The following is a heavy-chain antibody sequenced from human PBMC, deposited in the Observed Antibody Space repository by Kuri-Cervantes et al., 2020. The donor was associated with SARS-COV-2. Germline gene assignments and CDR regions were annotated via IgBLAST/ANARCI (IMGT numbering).Heavy chain of an antibody. J-gene: IGHJ4*02. V-gene: IGHV3-23*01. Sequence: GESLKISCAAPGFTFSSYAMSWVRQAPGKGLEWVSAISGSGGSTYYADSVKGRFTISRDNSKNTLYLQMNSLRAEDTAVYYCAKDQWELLGGGYWGQGTLVTVSS. CDR1: GFTFSSYA. CDR3: AKDQWELLGGGY. CDR2: ISGSGGST. D-gene: IGHD1-26*01.